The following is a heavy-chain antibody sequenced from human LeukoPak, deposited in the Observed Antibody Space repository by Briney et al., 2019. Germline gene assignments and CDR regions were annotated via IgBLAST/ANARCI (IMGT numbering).Heavy chain of an antibody. Sequence: PGGSLSLPCAASGFTFSSYWMSWVRPAPGRGLEWVANIKHNGSEKYYVDSVKGRFTISRDNAKNPLYLQMNSLRAEDTAVYYCARGLYHYYDSIAGFDYWGQGTLVTVSS. V-gene: IGHV3-7*01. CDR1: GFTFSSYW. CDR2: IKHNGSEK. J-gene: IGHJ4*02. D-gene: IGHD3-22*01. CDR3: ARGLYHYYDSIAGFDY.